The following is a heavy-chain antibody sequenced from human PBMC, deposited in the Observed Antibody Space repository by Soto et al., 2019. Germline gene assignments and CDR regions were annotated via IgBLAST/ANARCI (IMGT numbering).Heavy chain of an antibody. CDR3: TRVGVVVVPAAIYYYYYMDV. Sequence: GGSLRLSCTASGFTFGDYDMSWFRQAPGKGLEWVGFIRSKAYGGTREYAASVKGRFTISRDDSKRIAYLQMNSLKTEDTAVYYCTRVGVVVVPAAIYYYYYMDVWGKGTTVTVSS. J-gene: IGHJ6*03. D-gene: IGHD2-2*01. CDR2: IRSKAYGGTR. CDR1: GFTFGDYD. V-gene: IGHV3-49*03.